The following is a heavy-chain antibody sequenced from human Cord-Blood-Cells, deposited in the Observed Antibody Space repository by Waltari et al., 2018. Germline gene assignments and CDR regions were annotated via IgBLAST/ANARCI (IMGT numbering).Heavy chain of an antibody. D-gene: IGHD6-6*01. J-gene: IGHJ6*02. V-gene: IGHV1-2*02. Sequence: QVQLVQSGAEVKKPGASVKVSCKASGYTFTGYYIPWLRKAPGQGLEWMGWINPNSGGTNYAQKFQGGVTMTRDTSISTAYMELSRLRSDDTAVYYCARGYSSSYYYYGMDVWGQGTTVTVSS. CDR3: ARGYSSSYYYYGMDV. CDR1: GYTFTGYY. CDR2: INPNSGGT.